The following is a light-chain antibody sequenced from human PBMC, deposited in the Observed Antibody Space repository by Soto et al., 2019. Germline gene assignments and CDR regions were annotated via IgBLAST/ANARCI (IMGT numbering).Light chain of an antibody. Sequence: IQMTHSPSTLSASVLYRVTITFLASQGISSWLSWYQQKPGKAPKLLIYAASSLQSGVPSRFSGSGSGTDFTLTISSLQPEDFATYYCQQANSFPPTFGQGTKVDIK. V-gene: IGKV1-12*01. CDR3: QQANSFPPT. CDR2: AAS. J-gene: IGKJ1*01. CDR1: QGISSW.